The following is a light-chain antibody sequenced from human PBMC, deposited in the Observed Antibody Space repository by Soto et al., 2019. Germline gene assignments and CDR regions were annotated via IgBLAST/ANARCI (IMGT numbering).Light chain of an antibody. J-gene: IGLJ2*01. Sequence: QSVLTQPPSASGTPGQRVTISCSGSSSNIGSNSVNWYQQLPGTAPKLLMYSSNQRPSGVPDRFSGSKSGTSASLAISGLQSEDEADYYCAAWDDSLNGVVFGGRTKRTVL. CDR3: AAWDDSLNGVV. CDR1: SSNIGSNS. CDR2: SSN. V-gene: IGLV1-44*01.